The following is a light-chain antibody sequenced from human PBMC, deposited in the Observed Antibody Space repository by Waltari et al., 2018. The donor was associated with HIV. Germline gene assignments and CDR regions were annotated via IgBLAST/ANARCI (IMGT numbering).Light chain of an antibody. CDR3: QQCYSTVWT. Sequence: IVMTQFPQSLAVSLGERATLRCQSSHRLLPTYNNNNYLSWFQKKPGQPPKLLIYWASTRQSGVSDRFIGSGSGTNFTLTINSLQAEDVAAYYCQQCYSTVWTFGQGTKVEVK. J-gene: IGKJ1*01. CDR1: HRLLPTYNNNNY. CDR2: WAS. V-gene: IGKV4-1*01.